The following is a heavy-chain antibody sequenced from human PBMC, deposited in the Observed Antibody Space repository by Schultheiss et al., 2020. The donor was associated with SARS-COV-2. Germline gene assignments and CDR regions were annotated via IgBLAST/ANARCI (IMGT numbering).Heavy chain of an antibody. Sequence: GGSLRLSCAASGFTFSSYAMHWVRQAPGKGLEWVALISFDGSNKYYADSVKGRFTISRDNSKNTLYLQMNSLRAEDTAVYYCARDRGFIGVFHYWGQGTLVTVSS. V-gene: IGHV3-30*04. CDR1: GFTFSSYA. CDR3: ARDRGFIGVFHY. CDR2: ISFDGSNK. J-gene: IGHJ4*02. D-gene: IGHD2-15*01.